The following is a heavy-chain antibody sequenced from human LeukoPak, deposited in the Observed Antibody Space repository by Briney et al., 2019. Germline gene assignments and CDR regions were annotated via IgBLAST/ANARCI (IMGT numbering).Heavy chain of an antibody. CDR3: ARVRCCSSTRPKWFDP. Sequence: SETLSLTCTVSGYSISSGYYWGWIRQPPGKGLEWNGIIYHSGSTYFNPSLKSRVTISVDTSKNQFSLNLSSVTAADTAVYYCARVRCCSSTRPKWFDPWGQGTLVTVSS. V-gene: IGHV4-38-2*02. CDR2: IYHSGST. J-gene: IGHJ5*02. CDR1: GYSISSGYY. D-gene: IGHD2-2*01.